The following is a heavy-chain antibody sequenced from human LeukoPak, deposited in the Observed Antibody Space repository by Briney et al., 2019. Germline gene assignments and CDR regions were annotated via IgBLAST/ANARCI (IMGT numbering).Heavy chain of an antibody. J-gene: IGHJ4*02. D-gene: IGHD3-10*01. CDR2: IKSKTDGGTT. Sequence: PGGSLRLSSAASGFTFSNAWMSWVRQAPGRGLEWVGRIKSKTDGGTTDYAAPVKGRFTISRDDSKNTLYLQMNSLKTEDTAVYYCTTEIVRRRVRGARGDYWGQGTLVTVSS. V-gene: IGHV3-15*01. CDR1: GFTFSNAW. CDR3: TTEIVRRRVRGARGDY.